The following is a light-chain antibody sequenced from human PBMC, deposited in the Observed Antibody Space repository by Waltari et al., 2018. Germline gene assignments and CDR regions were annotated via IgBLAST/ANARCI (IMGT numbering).Light chain of an antibody. Sequence: QSALTQPASVSGSPGQSITISCTGTSSDVGSYNHVSWYPQHPGKAPKLMIYEGSKRPSGVSNRFSGSKSGNTASLTISGLQAEDEADYYCCSYAGSHVVFGGGTKLTVL. CDR2: EGS. CDR1: SSDVGSYNH. CDR3: CSYAGSHVV. V-gene: IGLV2-23*01. J-gene: IGLJ2*01.